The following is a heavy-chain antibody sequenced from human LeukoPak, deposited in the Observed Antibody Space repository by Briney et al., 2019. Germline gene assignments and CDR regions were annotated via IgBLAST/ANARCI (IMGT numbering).Heavy chain of an antibody. J-gene: IGHJ4*02. V-gene: IGHV1-18*04. CDR1: GYTFTSYG. D-gene: IGHD2-2*01. CDR3: ARDPRYRGYCSSTSCHWMDY. CDR2: IGGYNGNT. Sequence: GASVKVSCKASGYTFTSYGISWVRQAPGQGLERMGWIGGYNGNTNYAQKLQGRVTMTTDTSTSTAYMELRSLRSDDTAVYYCARDPRYRGYCSSTSCHWMDYWGQGTLVTVSS.